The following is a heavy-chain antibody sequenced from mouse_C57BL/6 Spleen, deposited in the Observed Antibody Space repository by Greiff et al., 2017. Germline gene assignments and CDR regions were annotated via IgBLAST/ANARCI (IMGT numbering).Heavy chain of an antibody. V-gene: IGHV1-39*01. D-gene: IGHD1-1*01. J-gene: IGHJ2*01. CDR2: INPNYGTT. CDR1: GYSFTDYN. CDR3: ARRGGITTVVANYFDY. Sequence: VQLQQSGPELVKPGASVKISCKASGYSFTDYNMNWVKQSNGKSLAWIGVINPNYGTTSYNQKFKGKATLTVDQSSSTAYMQLNRLTSEDSAVYYGARRGGITTVVANYFDYWGQGTTLTVSS.